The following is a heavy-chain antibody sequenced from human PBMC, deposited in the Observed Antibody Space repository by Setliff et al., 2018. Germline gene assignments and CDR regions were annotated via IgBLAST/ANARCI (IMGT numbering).Heavy chain of an antibody. CDR2: TYCSGST. Sequence: SETLSLTCSVSGGSISSYHWSWIRQPPGKGLEWIGSTYCSGSTNYNPSLKSRVTISLDTSKNLFSLNPSSVTAADTAVYYCARVLGYNGYGNYYIYYFMDVWGKGTTVTVSS. CDR1: GGSISSYH. J-gene: IGHJ6*03. V-gene: IGHV4-59*08. D-gene: IGHD5-12*01. CDR3: ARVLGYNGYGNYYIYYFMDV.